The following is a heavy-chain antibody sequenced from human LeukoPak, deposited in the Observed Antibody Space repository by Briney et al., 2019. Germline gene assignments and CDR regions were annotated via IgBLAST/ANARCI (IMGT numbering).Heavy chain of an antibody. CDR2: ISHTSDSI. J-gene: IGHJ4*02. D-gene: IGHD5-24*01. V-gene: IGHV3-48*01. CDR3: ARATRNGYDY. CDR1: GFTFRIYG. Sequence: GGSLRLSCVASGFTFRIYGMNWVRQAPGKGPEWVSYISHTSDSILYADSVKGRFTMSRDNAKKSLYLQMNSLRAEDSAVYYCARATRNGYDYWGQGTLVTVSS.